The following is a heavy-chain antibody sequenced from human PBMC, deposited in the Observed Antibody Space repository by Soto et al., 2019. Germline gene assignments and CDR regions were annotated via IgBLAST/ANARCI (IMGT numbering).Heavy chain of an antibody. Sequence: QVQLQQWGAGLLKPSETLSLTCAVYGGSFSGYYWSWIRQPPGKGLEWIGEINHSGSTNYNPSLKSRVTISVDTSKNQFSLKLSSVTAAYTAVYYCARDYCSSTSCYFNWFDPWGQGTLVTVSS. V-gene: IGHV4-34*01. CDR1: GGSFSGYY. D-gene: IGHD2-2*01. CDR2: INHSGST. CDR3: ARDYCSSTSCYFNWFDP. J-gene: IGHJ5*02.